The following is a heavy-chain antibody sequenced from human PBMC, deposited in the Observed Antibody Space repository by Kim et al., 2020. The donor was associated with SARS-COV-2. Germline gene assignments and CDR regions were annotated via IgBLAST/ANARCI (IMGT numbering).Heavy chain of an antibody. Sequence: SETLSLTCTVSGGSISSSSYYWGWIRQPPGKGLEWIGSIYYSGSTYYNPSLKSRVTISVDTSKNQFSLKLSSVTAADTAVYYCARRVERYFDWFLNNFDYWGQGTLVTVSS. D-gene: IGHD3-9*01. CDR1: GGSISSSSYY. J-gene: IGHJ4*02. CDR2: IYYSGST. V-gene: IGHV4-39*01. CDR3: ARRVERYFDWFLNNFDY.